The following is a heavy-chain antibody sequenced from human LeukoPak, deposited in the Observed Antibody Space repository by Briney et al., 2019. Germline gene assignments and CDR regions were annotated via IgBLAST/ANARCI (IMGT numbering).Heavy chain of an antibody. V-gene: IGHV4-34*01. CDR1: GGSFSGYY. CDR2: INHSGST. CDR3: ARDRTYYYDSSGYYSDAFDI. D-gene: IGHD3-22*01. J-gene: IGHJ3*02. Sequence: PSETLSLTCAVYGGSFSGYYWSWIRQPPGKGLEWIGEINHSGSTNYNPSLKSRVTISVDTSKNQFSLKLSSVTAADTAVYYCARDRTYYYDSSGYYSDAFDIWGQGTMVTVSS.